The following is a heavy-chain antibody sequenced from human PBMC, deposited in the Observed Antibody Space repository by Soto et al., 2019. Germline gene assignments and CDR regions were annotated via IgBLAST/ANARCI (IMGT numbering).Heavy chain of an antibody. CDR3: ADGTIKFGAFDI. CDR2: IYYSGST. J-gene: IGHJ3*02. V-gene: IGHV4-31*03. CDR1: GGSISSGGYY. Sequence: SETLSLTCTVSGGSISSGGYYWSWIRQHPGKGLEWIGYIYYSGSTYYNPSLKSRVTISVDTSKNQFSLKLSSVTAADTAVYYCADGTIKFGAFDIWGQGTMVTVSS. D-gene: IGHD3-16*01.